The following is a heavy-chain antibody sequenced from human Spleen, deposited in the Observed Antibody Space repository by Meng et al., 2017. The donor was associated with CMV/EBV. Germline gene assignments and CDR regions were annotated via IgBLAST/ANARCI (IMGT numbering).Heavy chain of an antibody. J-gene: IGHJ6*02. D-gene: IGHD2-2*02. V-gene: IGHV4-34*01. CDR1: GGTFSGYY. CDR3: ARGRYCSSTSCYRGGYYYYGMDV. CDR2: INHSGST. Sequence: SETLSRTCAVYGGTFSGYYWSWIRQPPGKGLEWIGEINHSGSTNYNPSLKRRVTLSVDTSKNQFSLKLSSVTAADTAVYYCARGRYCSSTSCYRGGYYYYGMDVWGQGTTVTVSS.